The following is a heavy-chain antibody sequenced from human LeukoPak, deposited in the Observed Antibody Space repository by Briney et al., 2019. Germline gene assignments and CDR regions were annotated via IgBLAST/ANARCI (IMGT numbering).Heavy chain of an antibody. CDR3: ARGGNYDILTGYIFDY. CDR2: ISGSGGST. V-gene: IGHV3-23*01. D-gene: IGHD3-9*01. CDR1: GFTFSSYA. Sequence: GGSLRLSCAASGFTFSSYAMSWVRQAPGKGLEWVSAISGSGGSTYYADSVKGRFTISRDNSENTLYLQMNSLRAEDTAVYYCARGGNYDILTGYIFDYWGQGTVVTVSS. J-gene: IGHJ4*02.